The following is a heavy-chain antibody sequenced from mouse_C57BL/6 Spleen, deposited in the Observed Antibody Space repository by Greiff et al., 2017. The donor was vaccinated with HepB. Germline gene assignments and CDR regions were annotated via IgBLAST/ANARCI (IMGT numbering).Heavy chain of an antibody. V-gene: IGHV1-26*01. CDR2: INPNNGGT. CDR1: GYTFTDYY. D-gene: IGHD1-1*01. Sequence: EVQLQQSGPELVKPGASVKISCKASGYTFTDYYMNWVKQSHGKSLEWIGDINPNNGGTSYNQKFKGKATLTVDKSSSTAYMELRSLTSEDSAVYYCADYGSSYGYFDVWGTGTTVTVSS. J-gene: IGHJ1*03. CDR3: ADYGSSYGYFDV.